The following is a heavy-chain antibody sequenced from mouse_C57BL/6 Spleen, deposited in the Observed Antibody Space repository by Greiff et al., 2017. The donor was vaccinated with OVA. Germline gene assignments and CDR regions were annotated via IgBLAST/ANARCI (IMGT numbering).Heavy chain of an antibody. CDR2: IDPSDSYT. D-gene: IGHD3-2*02. Sequence: QVQLKESGAELVRPGTSVKLSCKASGYTFTSYWMHWVKQRPGQGLEWIGVIDPSDSYTNYNQKFKGKATLTVDTSSSTAYMQLSSLTSEDSAVYYCAREGTAQVLFAYWGQGTLVTVSA. V-gene: IGHV1-59*01. J-gene: IGHJ3*01. CDR3: AREGTAQVLFAY. CDR1: GYTFTSYW.